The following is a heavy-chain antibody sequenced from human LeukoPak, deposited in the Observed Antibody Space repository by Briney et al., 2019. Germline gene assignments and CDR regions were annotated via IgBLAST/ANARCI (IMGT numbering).Heavy chain of an antibody. V-gene: IGHV4-34*01. D-gene: IGHD3-10*01. Sequence: SETLSLTCAVYGGSFSGYYWSWLRQPPGKGLEWIGEINHSGSTNYNPSLKSRVTISVDTSKNQFSLKLGSVTAADTAVYYCARGLAYGSGSYYSGGKRNWSDPWGQGTLVTVSS. CDR1: GGSFSGYY. CDR3: ARGLAYGSGSYYSGGKRNWSDP. J-gene: IGHJ5*02. CDR2: INHSGST.